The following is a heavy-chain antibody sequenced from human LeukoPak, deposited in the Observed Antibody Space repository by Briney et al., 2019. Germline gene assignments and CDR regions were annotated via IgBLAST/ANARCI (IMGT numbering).Heavy chain of an antibody. V-gene: IGHV4-59*01. J-gene: IGHJ4*02. CDR1: GGSINNYY. CDR2: IYHNGYT. CDR3: ARTPTAKSSLLDY. D-gene: IGHD2-15*01. Sequence: PSETLSLTCTVPGGSINNYYWTWIRQPPGRGLEWIGYIYHNGYTYYNPSLKPRVTISVDTSKNQFYLSLNSVTAADTALYYCARTPTAKSSLLDYWGQGTPVTVSS.